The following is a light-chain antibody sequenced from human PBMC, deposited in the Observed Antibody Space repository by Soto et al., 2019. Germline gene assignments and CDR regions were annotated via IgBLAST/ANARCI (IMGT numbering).Light chain of an antibody. CDR2: GAS. Sequence: EIVMTQSPATLSVSPGERATLSCRASQSVSSNLAWYQQKPGQAPRLLIYGASTRVTGIPPRFSGSGSGTEFTLTISSLQSQDFAVYYCQQYNNWPPITFGGGTKVEIK. V-gene: IGKV3-15*01. CDR3: QQYNNWPPIT. CDR1: QSVSSN. J-gene: IGKJ4*01.